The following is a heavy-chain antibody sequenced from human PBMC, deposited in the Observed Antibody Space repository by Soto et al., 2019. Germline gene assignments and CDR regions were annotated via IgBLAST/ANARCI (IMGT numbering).Heavy chain of an antibody. J-gene: IGHJ3*02. Sequence: ASVKVSCKASGYTFTSYYMHWVRQAPGQGLEWMGIINPSGGSTSYAQKFQGRVTMTRDTSTSTVYMELSSLRSEDTAVYYCARGTPPSPCFSRGITMIVPQLAPADDAFDIWGQGTMVTVSS. CDR3: ARGTPPSPCFSRGITMIVPQLAPADDAFDI. CDR2: INPSGGST. D-gene: IGHD3-22*01. CDR1: GYTFTSYY. V-gene: IGHV1-46*01.